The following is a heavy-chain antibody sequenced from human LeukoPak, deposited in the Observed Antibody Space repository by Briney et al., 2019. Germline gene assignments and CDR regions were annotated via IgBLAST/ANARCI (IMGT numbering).Heavy chain of an antibody. CDR3: ARAEREWLFADSPSYYMDV. CDR2: IIPIFGTA. CDR1: GGTFSSYA. V-gene: IGHV1-69*05. Sequence: GASVKVSCKASGGTFSSYAISWVRQAPGQGLEWMGGIIPIFGTANYAQKFQGRVTITTDESTSTAYMELSSLRSEDTAVYYCARAEREWLFADSPSYYMDVWGKGTTVTVSS. D-gene: IGHD3-3*01. J-gene: IGHJ6*03.